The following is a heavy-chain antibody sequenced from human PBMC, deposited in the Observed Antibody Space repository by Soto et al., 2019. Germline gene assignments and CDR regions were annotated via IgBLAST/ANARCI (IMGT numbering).Heavy chain of an antibody. V-gene: IGHV4-59*01. J-gene: IGHJ1*01. CDR2: IYNSGST. CDR3: TRSTYYEYFQH. D-gene: IGHD1-26*01. Sequence: KASETLSLTCSVSGSSISNDYWSWIRQPPGKGLEWIAYIYNSGSTNYNPSLQSRVIISVDTSKDQFSLKLSSVTTADTAVYYCTRSTYYEYFQHWSQGTLVTVSS. CDR1: GSSISNDY.